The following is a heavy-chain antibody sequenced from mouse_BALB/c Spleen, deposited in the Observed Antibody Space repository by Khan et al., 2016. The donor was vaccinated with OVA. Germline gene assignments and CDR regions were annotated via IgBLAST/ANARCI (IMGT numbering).Heavy chain of an antibody. J-gene: IGHJ3*01. CDR2: IDPFSGDT. Sequence: VQLQQSGPELMKPGASVKISCKASGYSFTSYYIHWVIQSHGKSLEWIGYIDPFSGDTTYNQKFKGRATLTEDKSSSTAYIQLSNLTSEDSAVXYCTRRGYVAWFTYWGQGTLVTVSA. V-gene: IGHV1-31*01. CDR1: GYSFTSYY. CDR3: TRRGYVAWFTY. D-gene: IGHD2-2*01.